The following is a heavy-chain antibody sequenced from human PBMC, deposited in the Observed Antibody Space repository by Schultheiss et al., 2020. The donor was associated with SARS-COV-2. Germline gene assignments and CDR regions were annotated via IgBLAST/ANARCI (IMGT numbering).Heavy chain of an antibody. CDR1: GGSFSDYF. J-gene: IGHJ6*03. CDR3: ARDSDYNRGNYYYYYYMDV. D-gene: IGHD4-11*01. CDR2: IYYSGST. V-gene: IGHV4-34*01. Sequence: SETLSLTCAVYGGSFSDYFWSWIRQPPGKGLEWIGSIYYSGSTYYNPSLKSRVTISADTSKNQLSLNLSSVTAADTAVYYCARDSDYNRGNYYYYYYMDVWGKGTTVTVSS.